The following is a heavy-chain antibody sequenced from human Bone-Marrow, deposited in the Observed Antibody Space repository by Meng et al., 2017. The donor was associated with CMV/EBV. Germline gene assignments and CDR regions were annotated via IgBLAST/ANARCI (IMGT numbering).Heavy chain of an antibody. V-gene: IGHV3-23*01. Sequence: GESLKIPCAASGFTFSSYAMSWVRQAPGKGLEWVSAISGSGGSTYYADSVKGRFTISRDNSKNTLYLQMNSLRAEDTAVYYCAKDASRLGDGYNTNWGQGTLVTVSS. CDR2: ISGSGGST. D-gene: IGHD5-24*01. CDR1: GFTFSSYA. J-gene: IGHJ4*02. CDR3: AKDASRLGDGYNTN.